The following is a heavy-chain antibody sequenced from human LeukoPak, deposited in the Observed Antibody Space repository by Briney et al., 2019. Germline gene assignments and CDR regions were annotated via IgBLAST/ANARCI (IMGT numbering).Heavy chain of an antibody. D-gene: IGHD3-9*01. CDR2: ISAYNGIT. CDR3: ARDPTYDILTGYYWSGGDNRFDP. Sequence: ASVKVSCKASGYTLTSYGISWVRQAPGQGLEWMGWISAYNGITNYAQKLQGRVTMTTDTSTSTAYMELRSLRSDDTAVYYCARDPTYDILTGYYWSGGDNRFDPWGQGTLVTVSS. J-gene: IGHJ5*02. V-gene: IGHV1-18*01. CDR1: GYTLTSYG.